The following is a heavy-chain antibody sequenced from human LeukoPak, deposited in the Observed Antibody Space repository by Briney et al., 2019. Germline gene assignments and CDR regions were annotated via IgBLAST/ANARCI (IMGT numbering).Heavy chain of an antibody. CDR2: ISGGGGST. CDR3: AKTWSIDY. Sequence: PGGSMRLSCAASGFTFSSYAMCWVRPAPGRGLEGVSAISGGGGSTYSADSVEGRFNISRDNSKNTLYLQMTSLRAEDTAVYYCAKTWSIDYWGQGTLVTVSS. CDR1: GFTFSSYA. J-gene: IGHJ4*02. D-gene: IGHD2-8*01. V-gene: IGHV3-23*01.